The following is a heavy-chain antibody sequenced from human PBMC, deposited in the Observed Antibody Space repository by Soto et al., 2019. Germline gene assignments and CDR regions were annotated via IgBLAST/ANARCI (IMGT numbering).Heavy chain of an antibody. D-gene: IGHD2-15*01. CDR2: IYHSGST. CDR1: GGSFSSSNW. J-gene: IGHJ3*02. Sequence: SETLSLTCAVYGGSFSSSNWWSWVRQPPGKGLEWIGEIYHSGSTNYNPSLKSRVTISVDKSKNQFSLKLSSVTAADTAVYYCASPGYCSGGSCYPGAFDIWGQGTMVTVSS. V-gene: IGHV4-4*02. CDR3: ASPGYCSGGSCYPGAFDI.